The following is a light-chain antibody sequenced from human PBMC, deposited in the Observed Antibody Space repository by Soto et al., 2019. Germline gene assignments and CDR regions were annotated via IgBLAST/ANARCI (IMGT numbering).Light chain of an antibody. Sequence: DIQMTQSPCSLFASVVDRVTITCQATQDINIYLNWYQQKPGKAPNLLIYDASNLEIGVPSRFSGSGSGTHFTFTISSLQTEDIGTYYCQQYDILPITFGRGTRLEIK. CDR2: DAS. V-gene: IGKV1-33*01. CDR3: QQYDILPIT. CDR1: QDINIY. J-gene: IGKJ5*01.